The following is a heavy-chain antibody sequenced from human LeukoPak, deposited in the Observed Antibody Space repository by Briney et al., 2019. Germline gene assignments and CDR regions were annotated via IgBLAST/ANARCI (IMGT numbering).Heavy chain of an antibody. CDR3: ARYARELDY. CDR1: GFAFSDCY. Sequence: GGSLRLSCAASGFAFSDCYMTWIRQAPGKGLEYISYIGGSGGDITYADSVRGRFTVSRDNAKNSLYLQMNSLRVEDTAVYYRARYARELDYWGQGSLVTVSS. D-gene: IGHD2-2*01. J-gene: IGHJ4*02. CDR2: IGGSGGDI. V-gene: IGHV3-11*01.